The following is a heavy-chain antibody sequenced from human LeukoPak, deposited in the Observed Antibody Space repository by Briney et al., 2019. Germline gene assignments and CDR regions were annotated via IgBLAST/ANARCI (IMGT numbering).Heavy chain of an antibody. V-gene: IGHV4-39*01. CDR1: GGSISSSSYY. CDR3: ARRNKQQLVLWYYYYMDV. Sequence: SETLSLTCTVSGGSISSSSYYWGWIRQPPGKELEWIGSIYYSGSTSHNPSLKSRVTISVDTSKNQFSLKLSSVTAADTAVYYCARRNKQQLVLWYYYYMDVWGKGTTVTISS. J-gene: IGHJ6*03. CDR2: IYYSGST. D-gene: IGHD6-13*01.